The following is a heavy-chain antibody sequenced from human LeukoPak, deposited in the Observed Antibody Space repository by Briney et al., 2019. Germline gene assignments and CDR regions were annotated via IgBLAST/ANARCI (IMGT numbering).Heavy chain of an antibody. CDR2: IHYSGQS. CDR1: GGSISSSSYY. Sequence: SETLSLTCTVSGGSISSSSYYWGWIRQPPGKGLEYIGSIHYSGQSYYTPSLKSRVTLSVDTSKNQFSLKLSSVTAGDTAVYYCAREPYGDYISYTPSYFDYWGQGTLVTVSS. V-gene: IGHV4-39*07. J-gene: IGHJ4*02. D-gene: IGHD4-17*01. CDR3: AREPYGDYISYTPSYFDY.